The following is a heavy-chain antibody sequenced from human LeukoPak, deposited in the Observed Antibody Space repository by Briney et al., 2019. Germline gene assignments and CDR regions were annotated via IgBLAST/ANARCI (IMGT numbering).Heavy chain of an antibody. CDR1: GGTFTNLA. CDR2: IIPTTGLA. D-gene: IGHD3-22*01. Sequence: SVKVSCKASGGTFTNLAISWVRQAPGQGLEWMGRIIPTTGLANYAQKLQGRVTITADESTSTLYMELRSLRSEDTAIYYCARDDYYDSSAYRENPFDVWGQGTMVTVSS. CDR3: ARDDYYDSSAYRENPFDV. J-gene: IGHJ3*01. V-gene: IGHV1-69*04.